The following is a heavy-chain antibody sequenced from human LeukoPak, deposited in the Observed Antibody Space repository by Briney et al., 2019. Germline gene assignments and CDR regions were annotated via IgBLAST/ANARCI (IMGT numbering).Heavy chain of an antibody. J-gene: IGHJ2*01. CDR3: ARDLGGGSGCYDL. D-gene: IGHD6-19*01. CDR1: GFTFRSYA. V-gene: IGHV3-33*01. CDR2: IWNDGNNQ. Sequence: GGSLRLSCAASGFTFRSYAMQWVRQAPGKGLEWVAVIWNDGNNQYYTDSVKGRFTISRDNSKNTLYLQMNSLRAEDTAVYYCARDLGGGSGCYDLWGRGTLVTVSS.